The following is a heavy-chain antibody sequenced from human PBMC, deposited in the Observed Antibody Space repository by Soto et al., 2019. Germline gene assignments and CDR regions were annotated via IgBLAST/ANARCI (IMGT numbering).Heavy chain of an antibody. CDR1: GGTFSSYT. D-gene: IGHD6-13*01. CDR3: AIRMGSGSWADWYWDL. J-gene: IGHJ2*01. V-gene: IGHV1-69*02. Sequence: QVQLVQSGAEVKKPGSSVKVSCKASGGTFSSYTISWVRQAPGQGLEWMGRIIPILGIANYAQKFQGRVTITADKSTRAAYRELSSLRSEDRAGYGCAIRMGSGSWADWYWDLWGRGTLGTVSA. CDR2: IIPILGIA.